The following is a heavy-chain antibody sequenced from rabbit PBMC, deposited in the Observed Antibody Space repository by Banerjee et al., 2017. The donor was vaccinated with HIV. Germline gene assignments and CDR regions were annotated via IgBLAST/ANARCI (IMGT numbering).Heavy chain of an antibody. V-gene: IGHV1S7*01. J-gene: IGHJ4*01. CDR2: IYAGSGSA. D-gene: IGHD1-1*01. CDR3: ARDLYSGSNL. CDR1: GFDFSSYY. Sequence: QLEESGGGLVQPGGSLTLSCKASGFDFSSYYMSWVRQAPGKGLEWIGIIYAGSGSAYYASWVNGRFTISSDNAQNTVDLQMNSLTAADTATYFCARDLYSGSNLWGQGTLVTVS.